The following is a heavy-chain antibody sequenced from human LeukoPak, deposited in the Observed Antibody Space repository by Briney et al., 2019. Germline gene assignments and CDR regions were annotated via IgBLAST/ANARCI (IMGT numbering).Heavy chain of an antibody. D-gene: IGHD4-11*01. Sequence: PSETLSLTCSVSGASISSSYWSWIRQPPGKGLECIAYIYYSGSTNYNPSLKSRVTISLDTSKNQFSLRLTSVTAVDTAVYYCARDPAHYSNWFDPWGQGTLVTVSS. CDR1: GASISSSY. CDR3: ARDPAHYSNWFDP. V-gene: IGHV4-59*01. J-gene: IGHJ5*02. CDR2: IYYSGST.